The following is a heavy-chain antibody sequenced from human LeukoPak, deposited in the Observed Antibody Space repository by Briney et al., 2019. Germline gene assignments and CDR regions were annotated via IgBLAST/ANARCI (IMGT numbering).Heavy chain of an antibody. CDR3: ARDLAAAGRGGSRFDY. D-gene: IGHD6-13*01. V-gene: IGHV4-59*01. CDR1: GGSISSYY. J-gene: IGHJ4*02. Sequence: SETLSLTCTVSGGSISSYYWSWIRQPPGKGLEWIGYIYYSGSTNYNPSLKSRVTISVDTSKNQFSLKLSSVTAADTAVYYCARDLAAAGRGGSRFDYWGQGTLVIVPP. CDR2: IYYSGST.